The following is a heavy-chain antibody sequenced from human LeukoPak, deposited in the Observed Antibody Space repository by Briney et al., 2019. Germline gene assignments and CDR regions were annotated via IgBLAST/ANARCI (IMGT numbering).Heavy chain of an antibody. V-gene: IGHV1-69*04. CDR2: IIPILCIA. D-gene: IGHD2-21*02. Sequence: SVKVSCKASGGTFSSYAISWVRQAPGQGLEWVGRIIPILCIANYAQKFQGRVTITADKSTSTAYMELSSLRSEDTAVYYCASTYCGGDCYSEYYYYYGMDVWGQGTTVTVSS. CDR1: GGTFSSYA. CDR3: ASTYCGGDCYSEYYYYYGMDV. J-gene: IGHJ6*02.